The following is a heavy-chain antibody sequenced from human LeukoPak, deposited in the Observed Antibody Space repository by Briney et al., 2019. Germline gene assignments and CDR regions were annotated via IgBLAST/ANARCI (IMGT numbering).Heavy chain of an antibody. J-gene: IGHJ3*02. V-gene: IGHV4-4*07. CDR1: GGSISSYY. D-gene: IGHD2-15*01. CDR2: IYTSGST. CDR3: ARDLGAVLSDAFDI. Sequence: PSETLSLTCTVSGGSISSYYWSWIRQPAGKGLEWIGRIYTSGSTNYNPSLKSRVTMSVDTSKNQFSLKLSSVTAADTAVYYCARDLGAVLSDAFDIWGQGTMVTVSS.